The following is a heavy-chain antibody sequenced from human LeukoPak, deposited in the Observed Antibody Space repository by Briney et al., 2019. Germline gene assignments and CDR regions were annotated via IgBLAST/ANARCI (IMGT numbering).Heavy chain of an antibody. CDR3: ARNWFGELSLPGYFYYMDV. CDR2: IFHSGST. J-gene: IGHJ6*03. CDR1: GGSISSGGYY. D-gene: IGHD3-10*01. Sequence: SETLSLTCTVSGGSISSGGYYWRWIRQPPGKGLEWIGYIFHSGSTYYTPSLKSRVTISVDRSKNQFSLKVSSVTAADTAVYFCARNWFGELSLPGYFYYMDVWGKGTTVTVSS. V-gene: IGHV4-30-2*01.